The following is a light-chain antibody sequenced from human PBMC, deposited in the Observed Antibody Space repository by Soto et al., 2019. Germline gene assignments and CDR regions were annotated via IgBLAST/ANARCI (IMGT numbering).Light chain of an antibody. J-gene: IGKJ1*01. CDR2: AAS. Sequence: DIQMTQSPSSLSASVGDRVTITCRASQGITDYLAWYQQKPGQVPNLLIYAASTLQSGVPSRFGGSGSGTDFTLTISSLQLEDFATYYCQQSYSAPKTFGQGTKVEIK. CDR1: QGITDY. CDR3: QQSYSAPKT. V-gene: IGKV1-39*01.